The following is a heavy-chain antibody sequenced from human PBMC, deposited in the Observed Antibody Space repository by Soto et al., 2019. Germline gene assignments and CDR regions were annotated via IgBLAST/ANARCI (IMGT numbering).Heavy chain of an antibody. D-gene: IGHD3-10*01. V-gene: IGHV4-4*02. Sequence: QVQLQESGPGLVKPSGTLSLTCAVSGGSISSSNWWSWVRQPPGKGLEWIGEIYHSGSTNYNPSLKSRVTISVDKAKNQFSLKLSSVTAADTAVYYCARAWFGELLARWFDPWGQGTLVTVSS. CDR1: GGSISSSNW. CDR2: IYHSGST. J-gene: IGHJ5*02. CDR3: ARAWFGELLARWFDP.